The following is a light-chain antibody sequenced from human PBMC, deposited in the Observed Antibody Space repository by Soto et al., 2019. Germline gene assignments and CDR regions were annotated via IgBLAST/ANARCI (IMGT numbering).Light chain of an antibody. CDR2: DVS. J-gene: IGLJ1*01. Sequence: QSALTQPASVSGSPGQSITISCTGTSSDVGGYNYVSWYQQLPGKAPKLMIYDVSDRPSGVSNRFSGSKSGSTASLTISGLQAEDEADYYCSSYTSSSLYVFGTGTQLTVL. CDR1: SSDVGGYNY. V-gene: IGLV2-14*01. CDR3: SSYTSSSLYV.